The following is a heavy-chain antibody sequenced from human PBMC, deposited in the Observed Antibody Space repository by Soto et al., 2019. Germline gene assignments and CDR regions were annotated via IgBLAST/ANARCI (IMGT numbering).Heavy chain of an antibody. Sequence: SETLSLTCTVSGGSISSYYWSWIRQPPGKGLEWIGYIYYSGSTNYNPSLKSRVTISVDTSKNQFSLKLSSVTAADTAVYYCAREVVPYDYIWGSYRNYFDYWGQGTLVTVAS. CDR3: AREVVPYDYIWGSYRNYFDY. CDR1: GGSISSYY. D-gene: IGHD3-16*02. V-gene: IGHV4-59*01. J-gene: IGHJ4*02. CDR2: IYYSGST.